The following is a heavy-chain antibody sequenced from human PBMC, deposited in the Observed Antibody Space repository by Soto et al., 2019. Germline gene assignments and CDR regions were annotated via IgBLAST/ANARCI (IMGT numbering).Heavy chain of an antibody. J-gene: IGHJ4*02. CDR3: VRGLAGTSDY. V-gene: IGHV3-74*01. D-gene: IGHD6-13*01. CDR2: TSPDGSEI. Sequence: PGGSLRLSCAASGFTFSSYWMHWVRQAPGKGLVWVSRTSPDGSEIAYADSVKGRFTISRDNAKNTLYLQMNSLRAEDTAVYYCVRGLAGTSDYWGRGTLVTVSS. CDR1: GFTFSSYW.